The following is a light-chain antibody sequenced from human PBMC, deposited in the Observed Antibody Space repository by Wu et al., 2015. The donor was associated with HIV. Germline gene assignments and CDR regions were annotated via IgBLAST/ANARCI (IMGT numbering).Light chain of an antibody. V-gene: IGKV1-5*03. CDR2: QAS. Sequence: DIQLTQSPSTLSASVGDRVTITCRASQNVGPCLAWYQQKPGKVPKLLIYQASNLESGVPSRFSGSGSGTDFTLTISSLQPDDFATYYCQQYYSFPRTFGQGTKVEIK. J-gene: IGKJ1*01. CDR3: QQYYSFPRT. CDR1: QNVGPC.